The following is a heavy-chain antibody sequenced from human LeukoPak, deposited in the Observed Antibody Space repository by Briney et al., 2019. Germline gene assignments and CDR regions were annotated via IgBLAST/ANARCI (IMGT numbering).Heavy chain of an antibody. CDR2: ISGSGGST. V-gene: IGHV3-23*01. CDR1: GFTFSSYA. D-gene: IGHD2-8*01. J-gene: IGHJ3*02. CDR3: AKDMSWLGYCTNGVCLNDAFDI. Sequence: PGGSLRLSCAASGFTFSSYAMSWVRQAPGKGLEWVSAISGSGGSTYYADSVKGRFTISRDNSKNTLYLQMNSLRAEDTAVYYCAKDMSWLGYCTNGVCLNDAFDIWGQGTMVTVSS.